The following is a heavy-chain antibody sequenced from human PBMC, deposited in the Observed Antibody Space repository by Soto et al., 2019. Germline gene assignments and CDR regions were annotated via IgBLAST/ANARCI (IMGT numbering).Heavy chain of an antibody. V-gene: IGHV1-69*01. J-gene: IGHJ6*02. CDR2: IIPLFGTT. Sequence: QVQVVQSGVEVRRPGSSVKVSCKASGDTFKNCVISWVRQAPGQGLEWMGGIIPLFGTTDFAQRFQVRLTITTDESTTTAYMGLSRLRSEDTATYYCAAELGFGKLSVVWGQGTTVIVSS. CDR1: GDTFKNCV. CDR3: AAELGFGKLSVV. D-gene: IGHD7-27*01.